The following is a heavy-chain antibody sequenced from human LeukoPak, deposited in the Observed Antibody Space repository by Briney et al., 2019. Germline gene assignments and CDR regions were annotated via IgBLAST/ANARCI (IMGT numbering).Heavy chain of an antibody. Sequence: PSETLSLTCTVSGGSISSSSYYWGWIRQPPGKGLEWFGSIYYSGSTYYNPSLKSRVTISVDTSKNQFSLKLSSVTAADTAVYYCARMKGKEFDYWGQGTLVTVSS. CDR1: GGSISSSSYY. CDR2: IYYSGST. J-gene: IGHJ4*02. V-gene: IGHV4-39*01. CDR3: ARMKGKEFDY.